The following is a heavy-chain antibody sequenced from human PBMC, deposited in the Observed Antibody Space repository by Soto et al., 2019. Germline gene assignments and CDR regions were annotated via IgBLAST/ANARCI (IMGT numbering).Heavy chain of an antibody. Sequence: PSETLSLTCTVSGGSISSGGYYWSWIRQHPGKGLEWIGYIYYSGSTYYNPSLKSRVTISVDTSKNQFSLKLSSVTAADTAVYYCARYNTYTIFGVVNNWFDPWGQGTLVTV. CDR3: ARYNTYTIFGVVNNWFDP. V-gene: IGHV4-31*03. D-gene: IGHD3-3*01. CDR2: IYYSGST. J-gene: IGHJ5*02. CDR1: GGSISSGGYY.